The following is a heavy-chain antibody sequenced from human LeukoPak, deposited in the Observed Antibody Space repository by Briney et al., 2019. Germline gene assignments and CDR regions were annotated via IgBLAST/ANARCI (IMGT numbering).Heavy chain of an antibody. D-gene: IGHD1-7*01. J-gene: IGHJ4*02. CDR2: IYYSGST. CDR1: GRSINSYY. Sequence: SETLSLTCTVSGRSINSYYWSWIRQPPAKGLEWIGYIYYSGSTHYNHSLKSRVTISVDTSKNQYSLKLSTVTAADTAVYYCAKEGKTRNWNYSQAKPVYWGQGTLVTVSS. V-gene: IGHV4-59*01. CDR3: AKEGKTRNWNYSQAKPVY.